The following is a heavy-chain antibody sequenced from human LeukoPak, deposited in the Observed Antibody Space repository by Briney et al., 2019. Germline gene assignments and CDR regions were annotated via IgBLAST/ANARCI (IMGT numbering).Heavy chain of an antibody. CDR3: AKDFTSGWYAQRIDY. D-gene: IGHD6-19*01. J-gene: IGHJ4*02. V-gene: IGHV3-23*01. CDR2: ISGSGGST. CDR1: GFTFSSYA. Sequence: GGSLRLSCAASGFTFSSYAMSWVRQAPGKGLEWVSAISGSGGSTYYAGSVKGRFTISRDNSKNTLYLQMNSLRAEDTAVYYCAKDFTSGWYAQRIDYWGQGTLVTVSS.